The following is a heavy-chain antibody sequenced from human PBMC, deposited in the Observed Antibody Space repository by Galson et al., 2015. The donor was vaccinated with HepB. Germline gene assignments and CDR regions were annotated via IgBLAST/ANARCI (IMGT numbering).Heavy chain of an antibody. CDR1: GGTFSSYA. D-gene: IGHD6-13*01. CDR3: ARPKQYSSSWLFDY. Sequence: SVKVSCKASGGTFSSYAISWVRQAPGQGLEWLGGIIHIFGTANYAQKFQGRVTITADESTSTAYMELSSLRSEDTAVYYCARPKQYSSSWLFDYWGQGTLVTVSS. V-gene: IGHV1-69*13. CDR2: IIHIFGTA. J-gene: IGHJ4*02.